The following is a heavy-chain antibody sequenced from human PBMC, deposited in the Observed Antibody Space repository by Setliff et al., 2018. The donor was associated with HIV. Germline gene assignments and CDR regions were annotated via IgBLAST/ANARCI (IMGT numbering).Heavy chain of an antibody. Sequence: SETLSLTCSVSGDSISSGSYYWSWIRLPAGKGLEWIGQIHTTGSTNYNPSLKSRVTMSVDTSKNQFSLNLSSVTAADTAVYYCALDPGYRRDYWGQGTLVTVSS. J-gene: IGHJ4*02. CDR2: IHTTGST. CDR3: ALDPGYRRDY. V-gene: IGHV4-61*09. D-gene: IGHD5-12*01. CDR1: GDSISSGSYY.